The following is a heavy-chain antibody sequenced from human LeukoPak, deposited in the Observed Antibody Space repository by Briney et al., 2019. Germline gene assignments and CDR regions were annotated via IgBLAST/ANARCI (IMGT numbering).Heavy chain of an antibody. D-gene: IGHD2-2*02. V-gene: IGHV4-34*01. CDR1: GGSFSGYY. Sequence: PSETLSLTCAVYGGSFSGYYWSWIRQPPGKGLEWIGEINHSGSTNYNPSLKSRVTISVDTSKNQFSLKLSSVTAADTAVYYCARGGIVVVPAAIREGAFDIWGQGTMVTVS. J-gene: IGHJ3*02. CDR2: INHSGST. CDR3: ARGGIVVVPAAIREGAFDI.